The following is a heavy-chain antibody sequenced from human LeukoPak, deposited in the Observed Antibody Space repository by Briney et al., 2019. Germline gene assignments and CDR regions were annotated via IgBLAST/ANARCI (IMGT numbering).Heavy chain of an antibody. CDR2: IYQSGST. J-gene: IGHJ3*02. Sequence: PSETLSLTCAVSGYSISSGYYWGWIRQPPGKGLEWIGSIYQSGSTYYNPSLKSRVTISVDTSKNQFSLKLSSVTAADTAVYYCARRLEYSSGWYGNDAFDIWGQGTMVTVSS. CDR3: ARRLEYSSGWYGNDAFDI. CDR1: GYSISSGYY. D-gene: IGHD6-19*01. V-gene: IGHV4-38-2*01.